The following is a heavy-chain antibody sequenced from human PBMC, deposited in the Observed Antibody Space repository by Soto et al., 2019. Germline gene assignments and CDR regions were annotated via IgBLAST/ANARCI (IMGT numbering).Heavy chain of an antibody. CDR1: GSTFSDAW. V-gene: IGHV3-15*01. CDR3: AARITMIVAVISDEDAFDI. Sequence: EVQLVESGGGLVKPGGSLRLSCAASGSTFSDAWMNWVRQAPGRGLEWVGRIKGKSYGGTTDYAAPVKGRFTISGDESKNTLYLQMNSLRTEDTAVYYCAARITMIVAVISDEDAFDIWGQGTMVTVSS. D-gene: IGHD3-22*01. CDR2: IKGKSYGGTT. J-gene: IGHJ3*02.